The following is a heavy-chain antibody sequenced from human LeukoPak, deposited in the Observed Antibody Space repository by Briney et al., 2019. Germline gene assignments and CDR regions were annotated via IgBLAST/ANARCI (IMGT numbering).Heavy chain of an antibody. V-gene: IGHV3-48*01. CDR1: GFTFSIYS. J-gene: IGHJ4*02. CDR2: ISSSLTTI. CDR3: ARDGDTAMVAY. Sequence: TGGSLRLSCAASGFTFSIYSMNWVRQAPGKGLEWISYISSSLTTIYYADSVRGRFTISRDNAKNSLYLQMNSLRAEDTAVYYCARDGDTAMVAYWGQGTLVTVS. D-gene: IGHD5-18*01.